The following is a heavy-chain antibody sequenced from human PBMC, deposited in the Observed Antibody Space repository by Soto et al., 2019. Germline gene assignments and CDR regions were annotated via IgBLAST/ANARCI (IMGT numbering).Heavy chain of an antibody. D-gene: IGHD2-8*01. Sequence: GGSLRLSCTGSGFSFFSDAMSWVRQAPGKVLEWVSTISGSGGHTYYADSVKGRFVVSRDNDKNTVYLHMSSLTGEDTAVYFCAKIEMGWFAHWGQGTQDNVSS. V-gene: IGHV3-23*01. CDR3: AKIEMGWFAH. CDR1: GFSFFSDA. J-gene: IGHJ5*02. CDR2: ISGSGGHT.